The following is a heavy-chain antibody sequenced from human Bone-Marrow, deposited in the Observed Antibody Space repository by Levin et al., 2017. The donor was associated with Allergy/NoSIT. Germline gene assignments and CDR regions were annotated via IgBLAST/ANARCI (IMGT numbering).Heavy chain of an antibody. D-gene: IGHD5-12*01. CDR1: GFTFSSYG. Sequence: GESLKISCAASGFTFSSYGMHWVRQAPGKGLEWVAFIWSDGHNKYYADSVRGRFTISRDNSENTLYLQMNSLTAEDTAVYYCARDSLATEFYFDCWGQGTLVAVSS. CDR2: IWSDGHNK. CDR3: ARDSLATEFYFDC. J-gene: IGHJ4*01. V-gene: IGHV3-33*01.